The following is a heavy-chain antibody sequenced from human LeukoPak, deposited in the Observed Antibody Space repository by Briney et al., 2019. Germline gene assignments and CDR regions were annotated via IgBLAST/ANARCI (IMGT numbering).Heavy chain of an antibody. Sequence: PSDTLSLTCAVYGGSFSGYYWSWIRQPPGKGLEWIGEINHSGSTNYNPSLKSRVTISVDTSKNQFSLKLSSVTAADTAVYYCASALLLKSIPAWFDPWGQGTLVTVSS. D-gene: IGHD2-2*01. CDR2: INHSGST. J-gene: IGHJ5*02. V-gene: IGHV4-34*01. CDR1: GGSFSGYY. CDR3: ASALLLKSIPAWFDP.